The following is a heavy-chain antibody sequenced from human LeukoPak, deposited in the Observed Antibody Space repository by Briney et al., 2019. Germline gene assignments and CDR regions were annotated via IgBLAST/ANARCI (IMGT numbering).Heavy chain of an antibody. D-gene: IGHD5-12*01. CDR1: GGSFSGYY. Sequence: SETLSLTCAVYGGSFSGYYWSWIRQPPGKGLEWIGEINHSGSTYYNPSLKSRVTMSVYTSKNQFSLKLSSVTAADTAVYYCARDGRGHSGYDSPHYWGQGTLVTVSS. CDR3: ARDGRGHSGYDSPHY. J-gene: IGHJ4*02. CDR2: INHSGST. V-gene: IGHV4-34*01.